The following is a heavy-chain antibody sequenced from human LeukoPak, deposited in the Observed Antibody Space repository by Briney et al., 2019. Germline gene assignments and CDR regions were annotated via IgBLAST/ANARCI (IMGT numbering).Heavy chain of an antibody. CDR2: ISSSGSTI. CDR1: GFTFSDYY. V-gene: IGHV3-11*01. CDR3: ARDPLVDYYDRSGYYPDY. Sequence: PGGSLRLSCAASGFTFSDYYRSGIRQAPGKGREGVSYISSSGSTIYYADSVKGRFTISRDNAKKSLYLQMNSLRAEDTAVYYCARDPLVDYYDRSGYYPDYWGQGTLVTVSS. J-gene: IGHJ4*02. D-gene: IGHD3-22*01.